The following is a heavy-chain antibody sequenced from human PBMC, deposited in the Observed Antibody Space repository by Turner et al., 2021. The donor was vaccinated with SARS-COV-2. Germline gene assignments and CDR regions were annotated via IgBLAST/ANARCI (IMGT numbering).Heavy chain of an antibody. CDR1: GYTLIELS. D-gene: IGHD3-10*01. CDR3: ASSFSVRGVKGDFDY. J-gene: IGHJ4*02. Sequence: QVQLVQSGAEVKKPGASVTVSCKFSGYTLIELSMHWVRQAPGKGLEWMGGVDPEDAETIYAQKFQGRVTMTEDTSTDTAYMELSSLRSEDTGVYYCASSFSVRGVKGDFDYWGQGTLVTVSS. CDR2: VDPEDAET. V-gene: IGHV1-24*01.